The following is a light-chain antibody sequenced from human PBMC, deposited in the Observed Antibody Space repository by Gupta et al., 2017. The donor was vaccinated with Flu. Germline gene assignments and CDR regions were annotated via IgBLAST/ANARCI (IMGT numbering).Light chain of an antibody. J-gene: IGKJ3*01. V-gene: IGKV3-11*01. Sequence: DIVLTQSPATLSLSPGERATLSCRASQSVGTYLAWYQQKPGQIPRLLIYDASNRSTGIPARFSGSGSGTAFTPTISSREPEDVAVYYCQKRSNWPPYTFGHGTRVDI. CDR2: DAS. CDR1: QSVGTY. CDR3: QKRSNWPPYT.